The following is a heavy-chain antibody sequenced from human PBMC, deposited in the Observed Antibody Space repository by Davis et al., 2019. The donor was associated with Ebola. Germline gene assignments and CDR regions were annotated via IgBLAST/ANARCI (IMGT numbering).Heavy chain of an antibody. CDR1: GGSISDYY. CDR2: MYYNGNT. V-gene: IGHV4-59*01. J-gene: IGHJ4*02. CDR3: AVGYDFWSGYLKFDY. D-gene: IGHD3-3*01. Sequence: SETLSLTCTVSGGSISDYYWSWIRQPPGKGLEWIGFMYYNGNTNYNPSLKSRVTISVDKSKSQFSLKLRSVTAADTAVYYCAVGYDFWSGYLKFDYWGQGTLVAVSS.